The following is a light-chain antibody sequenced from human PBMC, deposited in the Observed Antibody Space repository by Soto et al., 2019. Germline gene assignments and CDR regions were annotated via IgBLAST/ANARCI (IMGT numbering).Light chain of an antibody. J-gene: IGLJ2*01. V-gene: IGLV2-11*01. CDR3: CSYAGSYTSL. Sequence: QSALTQPRSVSGSPGQSVTISCTGTSSDVGRYNYVSWYQQHPGKAPKLMIYDVSKRPSGVPDRFSVSKSGNTASLTISGLQAEDEADYYCCSYAGSYTSLFGGGTKLTVL. CDR2: DVS. CDR1: SSDVGRYNY.